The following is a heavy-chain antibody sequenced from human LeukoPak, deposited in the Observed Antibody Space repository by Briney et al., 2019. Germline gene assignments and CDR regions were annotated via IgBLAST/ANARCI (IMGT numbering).Heavy chain of an antibody. V-gene: IGHV3-21*01. J-gene: IGHJ4*02. D-gene: IGHD6-19*01. CDR2: ISTSGDST. CDR1: GFTFSSQN. Sequence: GGSLRLSCAASGFTFSSQNMNWARQAPGKGLEWVAYISTSGDSTKYADSVEGRFTVSRDNVENSLYLLMNSLRVDDTAVYYCVKNGWLDYWGQGIVLTVSS. CDR3: VKNGWLDY.